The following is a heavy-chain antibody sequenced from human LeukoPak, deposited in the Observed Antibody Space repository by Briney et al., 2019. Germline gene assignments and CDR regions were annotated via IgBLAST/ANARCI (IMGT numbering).Heavy chain of an antibody. CDR2: ISGGST. CDR1: GFTVSSNE. J-gene: IGHJ4*02. Sequence: GGSLRLSCAASGFTVSSNEMSWVRQAPGKGLEWVSSISGGSTYYADSVKGRFTISRDNSKNTLYLQMNSLRAEDTAVYYCAKEPGTLVDYWGQGTLVTVSS. V-gene: IGHV3-38-3*01. CDR3: AKEPGTLVDY. D-gene: IGHD6-13*01.